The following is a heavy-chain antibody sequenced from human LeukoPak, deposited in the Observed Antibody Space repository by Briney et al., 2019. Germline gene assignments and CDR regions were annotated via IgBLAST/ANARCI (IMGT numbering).Heavy chain of an antibody. Sequence: SETLSLTCAVYGGSFSGYYCSWIRQPPGKGLEWIGEINHSGSTNYNPSLKSRVTISVDTSKNHFSLKLSSVTAADTAVYYCARGYSFDCWGQGTLVTVSS. V-gene: IGHV4-34*01. CDR1: GGSFSGYY. CDR2: INHSGST. J-gene: IGHJ4*02. CDR3: ARGYSFDC.